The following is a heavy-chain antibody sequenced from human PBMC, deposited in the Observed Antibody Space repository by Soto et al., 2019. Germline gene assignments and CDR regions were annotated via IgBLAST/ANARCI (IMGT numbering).Heavy chain of an antibody. Sequence: QVQLVQSGAEVRKPGASVRLSCETSGYNFNQYYIHWVRQAPGQGLEWMGIINLRGGTTEYAHKFRGRVAVTGDTSTSSAYMQLSSLISEDTAVYFCARGPDDCDVPRWDYLVQGTLVTVSS. CDR2: INLRGGTT. V-gene: IGHV1-46*02. CDR3: ARGPDDCDVPRWDY. J-gene: IGHJ4*02. CDR1: GYNFNQYY. D-gene: IGHD4-17*01.